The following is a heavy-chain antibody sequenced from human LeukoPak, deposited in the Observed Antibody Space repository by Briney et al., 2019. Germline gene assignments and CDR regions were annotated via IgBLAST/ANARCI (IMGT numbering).Heavy chain of an antibody. CDR3: ARHQVTTLIDY. CDR2: IDPSDSYT. CDR1: GYSFTSYW. J-gene: IGHJ4*02. D-gene: IGHD4-17*01. V-gene: IGHV5-10-1*01. Sequence: GGSLKISCKGSGYSFTSYWISGVRQMPGKGLEWMGRIDPSDSYTNYSPSFQGHVTISADKSISTAYLQWSSLKASDTAMYYCARHQVTTLIDYWGQGTLVTVSS.